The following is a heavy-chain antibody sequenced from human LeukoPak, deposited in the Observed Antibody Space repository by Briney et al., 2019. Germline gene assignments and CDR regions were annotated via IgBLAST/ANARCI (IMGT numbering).Heavy chain of an antibody. CDR3: TRDPGRCTSTSCYPDY. D-gene: IGHD2-2*01. J-gene: IGHJ4*02. CDR2: VSSSSTYL. Sequence: GGSLRLSCIASGFAFRSYTMNWVRQAPGKGLEWVSSVSSSSTYLYYANSVKGRFTISRDNAKNSVYLQMNSLRAEDTAVYYCTRDPGRCTSTSCYPDYWGQGTLVTVSS. V-gene: IGHV3-21*01. CDR1: GFAFRSYT.